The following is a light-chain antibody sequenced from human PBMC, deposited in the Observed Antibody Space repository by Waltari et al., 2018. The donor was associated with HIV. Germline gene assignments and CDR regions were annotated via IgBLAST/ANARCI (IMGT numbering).Light chain of an antibody. CDR3: QAWDSTTVT. CDR2: QDT. V-gene: IGLV3-1*01. CDR1: KLGDKY. J-gene: IGLJ2*01. Sequence: SYEVTQPPSVSVSPGQTASVTCSGDKLGDKYSSWYQLKPGQSPVLVIYQDTKRPSGIPERFSGSNSGNTATLTISGTQAVDEADYYCQAWDSTTVTFGGGTKLTVL.